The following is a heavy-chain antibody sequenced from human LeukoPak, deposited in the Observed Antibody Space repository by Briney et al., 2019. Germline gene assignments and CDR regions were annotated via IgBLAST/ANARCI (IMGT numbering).Heavy chain of an antibody. Sequence: PGGSLRLSCAASGFTFSGSDMHWVRQASGKGLEWVGRIRNKANSYATAYAVSVKGRFTISRDDSKNTAYLQMNSLKTEDTALYYCTTLDFDYWGQGTLVTVSS. V-gene: IGHV3-73*01. CDR3: TTLDFDY. CDR2: IRNKANSYAT. CDR1: GFTFSGSD. J-gene: IGHJ4*02.